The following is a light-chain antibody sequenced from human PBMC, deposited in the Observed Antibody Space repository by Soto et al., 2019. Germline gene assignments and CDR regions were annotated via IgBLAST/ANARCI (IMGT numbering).Light chain of an antibody. Sequence: QSALTQPASVSGSPGQSITISCTGTSTDVGDSNHVSWYQHHPGKAPKLMIYEVSNRPSGVSNRFSGSKSGNTASLTISGLQAEDEADYYCSSYTSSSTPYVVFGGGTKVTVL. J-gene: IGLJ2*01. CDR2: EVS. CDR1: STDVGDSNH. V-gene: IGLV2-14*01. CDR3: SSYTSSSTPYVV.